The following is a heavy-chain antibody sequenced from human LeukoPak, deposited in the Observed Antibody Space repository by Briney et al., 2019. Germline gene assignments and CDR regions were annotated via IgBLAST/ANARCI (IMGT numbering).Heavy chain of an antibody. J-gene: IGHJ6*02. D-gene: IGHD6-13*01. CDR3: AREGQQLMDV. CDR1: GFTFSSYS. Sequence: GGSLRLSCAASGFTFSSYSMNWVRQALGKGLEWVSSISSSSSYIYYADSVKGRFTISRDNAKNSLYLQMNSLRAEGTAVYYCAREGQQLMDVWGQGTTVTVSS. CDR2: ISSSSSYI. V-gene: IGHV3-21*01.